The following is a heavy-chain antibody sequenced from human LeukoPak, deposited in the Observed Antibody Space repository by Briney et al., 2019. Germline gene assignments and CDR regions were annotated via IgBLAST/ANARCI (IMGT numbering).Heavy chain of an antibody. Sequence: ASVKVSCKASGGTFSSYAISWVRQAPGQGLEWMGWISAYNGNTNYAQKLQGRVTMTTDTSTSTAYMELRSLRSDDTAVYYCARGPLDYGSGSYIDYRGQGTLVTVSS. J-gene: IGHJ4*02. CDR1: GGTFSSYA. V-gene: IGHV1-18*01. CDR3: ARGPLDYGSGSYIDY. D-gene: IGHD3-10*01. CDR2: ISAYNGNT.